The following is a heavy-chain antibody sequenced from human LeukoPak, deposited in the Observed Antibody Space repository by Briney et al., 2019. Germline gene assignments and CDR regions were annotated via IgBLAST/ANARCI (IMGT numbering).Heavy chain of an antibody. Sequence: GRSLRLSCAASGFTFSSYAMHWVRQAPGKGLEWVGVISYDGSDEYYTDSVKGRFTISRDNSKNTVYLQMNSLRADDTAVYYCARDFTPEWFDIHWGQGTLVTVS. CDR2: ISYDGSDE. D-gene: IGHD3-3*01. CDR1: GFTFSSYA. CDR3: ARDFTPEWFDIH. V-gene: IGHV3-30*04. J-gene: IGHJ4*02.